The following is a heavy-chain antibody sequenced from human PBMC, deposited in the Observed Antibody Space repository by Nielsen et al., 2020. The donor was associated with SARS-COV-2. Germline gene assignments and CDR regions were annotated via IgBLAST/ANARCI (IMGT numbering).Heavy chain of an antibody. Sequence: SLKISCAASGFTFDDYAMHWVRQAPGKGLEWVSGISWNSGSTGYADSVKGRFTISRDNAKNSLYLQMNSLRAEDTALYHCATVPYGSGSRYGMDVWGQGTTVTVSS. V-gene: IGHV3-9*01. J-gene: IGHJ6*02. CDR1: GFTFDDYA. CDR2: ISWNSGST. CDR3: ATVPYGSGSRYGMDV. D-gene: IGHD3-10*01.